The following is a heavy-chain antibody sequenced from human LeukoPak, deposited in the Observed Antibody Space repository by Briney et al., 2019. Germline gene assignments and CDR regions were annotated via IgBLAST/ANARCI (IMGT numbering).Heavy chain of an antibody. J-gene: IGHJ5*02. V-gene: IGHV1-8*01. Sequence: ASVKVSCKASGYTFTSYDINWVRQATGQGLEWMGWMNPNSCNTGYAQKFQGRGTMTRNTSISTAYMELNSLRAEDTAVYYCARDKVGDWFDPWGQGTLVTVSS. CDR1: GYTFTSYD. CDR3: ARDKVGDWFDP. CDR2: MNPNSCNT.